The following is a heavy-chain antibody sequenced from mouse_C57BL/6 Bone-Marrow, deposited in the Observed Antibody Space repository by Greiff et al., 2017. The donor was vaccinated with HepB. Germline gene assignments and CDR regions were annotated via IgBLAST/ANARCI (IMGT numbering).Heavy chain of an antibody. CDR3: ARGAY. Sequence: DVQLQESGPELVKPGASVKISCKASGYSFTGYYMNWVKQSPEKSLEWIGEINPSTGGTTYNQKFKAKATLTVDKSSSTAYMQLKSLTSEDSAVYYCARGAYWGQGTLVTVSA. J-gene: IGHJ3*01. CDR2: INPSTGGT. CDR1: GYSFTGYY. V-gene: IGHV1-42*01.